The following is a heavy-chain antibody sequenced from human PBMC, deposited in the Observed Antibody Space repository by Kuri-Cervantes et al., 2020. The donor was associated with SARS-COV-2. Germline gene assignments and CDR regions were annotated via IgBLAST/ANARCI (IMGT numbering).Heavy chain of an antibody. CDR2: ISWNSGSI. CDR1: GFTFDDYA. CDR3: ARLLAVAGPQLPLDY. D-gene: IGHD6-13*01. J-gene: IGHJ4*02. V-gene: IGHV3-9*01. Sequence: SLKISCAASGFTFDDYAMHWVRQAPGKGLEWVSGISWNSGSIGYADSVKGRFAISRDNAKNSLYLQMNSLRAEDTAVYYCARLLAVAGPQLPLDYWGQGTLVTVSS.